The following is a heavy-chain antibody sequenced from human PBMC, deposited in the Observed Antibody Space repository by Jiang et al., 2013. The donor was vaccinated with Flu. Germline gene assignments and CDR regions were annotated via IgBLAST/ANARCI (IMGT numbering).Heavy chain of an antibody. V-gene: IGHV4-39*01. Sequence: TCTVSGGSISSSSYYWGWIRQPPGKGLEWIGSIYYSGSTYYNPSLKSRVTISVDTSKNQFSLKLSSVTAADTAVYYCARRMKVKDRSGYYYVFDYWGQGTLVTVSS. J-gene: IGHJ4*02. D-gene: IGHD3-22*01. CDR3: ARRMKVKDRSGYYYVFDY. CDR2: IYYSGST. CDR1: GGSISSSSYY.